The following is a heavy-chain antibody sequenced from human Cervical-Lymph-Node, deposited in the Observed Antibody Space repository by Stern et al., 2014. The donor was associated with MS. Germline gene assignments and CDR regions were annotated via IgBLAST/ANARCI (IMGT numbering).Heavy chain of an antibody. D-gene: IGHD6-13*01. CDR2: INPNSDVT. J-gene: IGHJ5*01. V-gene: IGHV1-2*02. CDR3: ARGGQQLVNNWFDS. CDR1: GYTLNAYY. Sequence: QLVESGAEVKKPGASVKVSCKASGYTLNAYYITCVRQAPGQGLEWMGWINPNSDVTGYAQKFQGRVTMTRDTSISTACMELSSLTSDDTAVYYCARGGQQLVNNWFDSWGQGTQVTVSS.